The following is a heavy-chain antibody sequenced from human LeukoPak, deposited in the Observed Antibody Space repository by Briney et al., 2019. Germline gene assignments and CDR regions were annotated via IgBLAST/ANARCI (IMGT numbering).Heavy chain of an antibody. CDR3: APLSPLD. J-gene: IGHJ4*02. Sequence: PGGSLRLSCAASGFTVNNNYMSWVRQAPGKGLEWVSIIYSGGSNYYADSVKGRFTISRDNSKNTLYLQMNSLRAEDTAVYYCAPLSPLDWGQGTLVTVSS. V-gene: IGHV3-53*01. CDR1: GFTVNNNY. CDR2: IYSGGSN.